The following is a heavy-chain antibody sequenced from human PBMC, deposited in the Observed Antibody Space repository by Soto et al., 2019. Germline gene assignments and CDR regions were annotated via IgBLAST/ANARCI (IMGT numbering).Heavy chain of an antibody. CDR1: GGSIIPYY. Sequence: SETLSLTCTVSGGSIIPYYWNWIRQTPGKGLEWIANIHYTGRTNYNPPLKSRVTISLETSKNQFSLKLSSVTAADTAVYYCATFHGDYVSYWGRGTLVTRLL. V-gene: IGHV4-59*08. CDR3: ATFHGDYVSY. J-gene: IGHJ4*02. D-gene: IGHD4-17*01. CDR2: IHYTGRT.